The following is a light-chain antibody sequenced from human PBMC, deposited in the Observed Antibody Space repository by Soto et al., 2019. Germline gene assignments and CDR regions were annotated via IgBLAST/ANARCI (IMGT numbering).Light chain of an antibody. J-gene: IGKJ1*01. V-gene: IGKV3-15*01. CDR1: QSVSSN. CDR3: QQYGNWRPWT. Sequence: EIVMTQSPATLSVSPGEGATLSCRASQSVSSNLAWYQQKPGQAPRLLIYGASTRATGIPARFSGSESGTEFTLTISSLQSEEFAIYYCQQYGNWRPWTFGQGTKVDIK. CDR2: GAS.